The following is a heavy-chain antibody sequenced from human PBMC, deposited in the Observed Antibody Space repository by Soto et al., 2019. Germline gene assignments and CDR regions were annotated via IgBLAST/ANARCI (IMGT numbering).Heavy chain of an antibody. D-gene: IGHD3-10*01. CDR3: TPNTYYYGSGIVGQGFDP. CDR2: IRSKAYGGTT. Sequence: GGSLRLSCTASGFTFGDYAMSWFRQAPGKGLEWVGFIRSKAYGGTTEYAASVKGRFTISRDDSKSIAYLQMNSLKTEDTAVYYCTPNTYYYGSGIVGQGFDPWGQGTLVTVSS. V-gene: IGHV3-49*03. CDR1: GFTFGDYA. J-gene: IGHJ5*02.